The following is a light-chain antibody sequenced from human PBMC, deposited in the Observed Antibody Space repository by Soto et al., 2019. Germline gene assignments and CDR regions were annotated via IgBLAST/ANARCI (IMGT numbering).Light chain of an antibody. V-gene: IGLV2-23*01. CDR2: EGS. J-gene: IGLJ1*01. CDR3: CSYVGSSAYV. CDR1: RSDVGNYNL. Sequence: QSALTQPASVSGSPGQSITISCTEIRSDVGNYNLVSWYQQHPGKAPRLIIYEGSMRPSGVSNRFSGSKSGNTASLTISGLQAEDEADYYCCSYVGSSAYVFGTGTKLTVL.